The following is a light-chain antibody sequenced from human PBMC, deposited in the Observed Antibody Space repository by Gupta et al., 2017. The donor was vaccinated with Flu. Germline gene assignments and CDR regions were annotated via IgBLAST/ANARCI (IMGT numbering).Light chain of an antibody. CDR3: GTWDSSLSAWV. V-gene: IGLV1-51*01. J-gene: IGLJ3*02. Sequence: QSVLTQPPSVSAAPGQKVTISCSGSSSNIGNNYVSWYQQLPGTAPKLLIYDNNKRPSGIPDRFSGSKSGTSATLGITGLQTGDEADYYCGTWDSSLSAWVFGGWTKLTVL. CDR2: DNN. CDR1: SSNIGNNY.